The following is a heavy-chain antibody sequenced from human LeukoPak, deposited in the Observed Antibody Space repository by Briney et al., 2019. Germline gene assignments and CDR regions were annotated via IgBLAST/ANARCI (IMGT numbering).Heavy chain of an antibody. CDR2: IKQDGSEK. D-gene: IGHD3-22*01. Sequence: GGSLRLSCAASGFTFSSYWMSWVRQAPGKGLEWVANIKQDGSEKNYVDSVKGRFTISRDNAKKSLYLQMNILRAEDTAVYYCARLDSRATSIYFDLWGRGTLVTVSS. CDR1: GFTFSSYW. J-gene: IGHJ2*01. CDR3: ARLDSRATSIYFDL. V-gene: IGHV3-7*01.